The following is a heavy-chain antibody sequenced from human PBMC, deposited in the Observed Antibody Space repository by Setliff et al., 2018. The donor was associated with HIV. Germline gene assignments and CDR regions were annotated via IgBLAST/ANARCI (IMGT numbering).Heavy chain of an antibody. J-gene: IGHJ6*03. Sequence: TSETLSLTCYVTDDPISSYYWSWVRQPAGKGLEWIGRLYVSGDTNYNPSLKSRVTMSLDTSKKHFSLNLKSVTAADTAVYYCAPTGHRLLRGYMDVWGKGTTVTVSS. V-gene: IGHV4-4*07. D-gene: IGHD2-15*01. CDR3: APTGHRLLRGYMDV. CDR2: LYVSGDT. CDR1: DDPISSYY.